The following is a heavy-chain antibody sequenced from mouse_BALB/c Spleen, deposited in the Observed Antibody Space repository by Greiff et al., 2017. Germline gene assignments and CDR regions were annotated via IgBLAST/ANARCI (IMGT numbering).Heavy chain of an antibody. CDR3: ARRLFDD. CDR1: GYTFTSYW. J-gene: IGHJ2*01. D-gene: IGHD1-2*01. V-gene: IGHV1-7*01. Sequence: QVQLKESGAELAKPGASVKMSCKASGYTFTSYWMHWVKQRPGQGLEWIGYINPSTGYTEYNQKFKDKATLTADKSSSTAYMQLSSLTSEDSAVYYCARRLFDDWGQGTTLTVSS. CDR2: INPSTGYT.